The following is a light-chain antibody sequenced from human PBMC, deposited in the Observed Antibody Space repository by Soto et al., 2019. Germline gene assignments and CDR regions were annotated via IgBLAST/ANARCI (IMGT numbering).Light chain of an antibody. CDR1: QSVSSSY. V-gene: IGKV3-20*01. Sequence: EIVLPQSPGTLSLSPGARATLSCRASQSVSSSYLAWYQQKPGQAPRLLIYGASSRATGIPDRFSGSGSGTDFTLTISRLEPEDFAVYYCQQYGSSLFTFGQGTRLEIK. CDR2: GAS. J-gene: IGKJ5*01. CDR3: QQYGSSLFT.